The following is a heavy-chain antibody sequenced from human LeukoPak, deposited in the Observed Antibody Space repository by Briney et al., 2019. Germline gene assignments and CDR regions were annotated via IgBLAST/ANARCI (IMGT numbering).Heavy chain of an antibody. CDR2: IYHSGST. CDR1: GGSISSSNW. V-gene: IGHV4-4*02. J-gene: IGHJ4*02. D-gene: IGHD3-22*01. CDR3: ARSYYYDSSGYYFTFLDY. Sequence: SGTLSLTCAVSGGSISSSNWWSWVRQPPGKGREWIGEIYHSGSTNYNPSLKSRVTISVDKSKNQFSLKLSSVTAADTAVYYCARSYYYDSSGYYFTFLDYWGQGTLVTVSS.